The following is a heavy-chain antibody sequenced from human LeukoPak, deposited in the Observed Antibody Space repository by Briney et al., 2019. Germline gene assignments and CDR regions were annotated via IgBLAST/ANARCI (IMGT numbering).Heavy chain of an antibody. D-gene: IGHD5-24*01. J-gene: IGHJ3*02. Sequence: PGGSLRLSCVVSGFSLSSFAMHWVRQAPGKGLEWVAFIRYDGSDKYYVDSVKGRFTISRDNSRNILYLQMNSLTAEDTAVYYCAKNRVGHNYADAFEIWGQGTMVRVCS. V-gene: IGHV3-30*02. CDR1: GFSLSSFA. CDR3: AKNRVGHNYADAFEI. CDR2: IRYDGSDK.